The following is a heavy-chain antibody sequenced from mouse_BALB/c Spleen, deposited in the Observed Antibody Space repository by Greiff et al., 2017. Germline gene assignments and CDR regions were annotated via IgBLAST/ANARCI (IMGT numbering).Heavy chain of an antibody. CDR1: GFSLTSYG. D-gene: IGHD2-14*01. V-gene: IGHV2-9*02. J-gene: IGHJ2*01. CDR3: ARDNYRYDGLDY. Sequence: QVQLKESGPGLVQPSQSLSITCTVSGFSLTSYGVHWVRQPPGKGLEWLGVIWAGGSTNYNSALMSRLSISKDNSKSQVFLKMNSLQTDDTAMYYCARDNYRYDGLDYWGQGTTLTVSS. CDR2: IWAGGST.